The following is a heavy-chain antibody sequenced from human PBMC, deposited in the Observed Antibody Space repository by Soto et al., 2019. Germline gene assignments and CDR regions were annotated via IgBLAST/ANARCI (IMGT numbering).Heavy chain of an antibody. V-gene: IGHV3-23*01. D-gene: IGHD1-26*01. CDR1: GFTFSTYA. J-gene: IGHJ4*02. CDR3: AREVAAIYFDY. Sequence: EVQMLESGGGLVQPGGSLSLSSAASGFTFSTYAMSWVRQAPGKGLEWVSALSGSGGSTYYGDSVKGRCTISRDNCKNILYLQMNSLSEEDPAVYYWAREVAAIYFDYWGQGGLVTVSS. CDR2: LSGSGGST.